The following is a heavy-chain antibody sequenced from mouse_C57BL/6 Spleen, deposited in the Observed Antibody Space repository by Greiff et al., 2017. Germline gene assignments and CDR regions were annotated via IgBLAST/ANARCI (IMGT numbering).Heavy chain of an antibody. V-gene: IGHV1-47*01. CDR3: ARRYYYGSSPYYAMDY. CDR1: GYTFTTYP. D-gene: IGHD1-1*01. J-gene: IGHJ4*01. Sequence: VQLQESGAELVKPGASVKMSCKASGYTFTTYPIEWMKQNHGKSLEWIGNFHPYNDDTKYNEKFKGKATLTVEKSSSTVDLELSRLTSDDSAVYYWARRYYYGSSPYYAMDYWGQGTSVTVSS. CDR2: FHPYNDDT.